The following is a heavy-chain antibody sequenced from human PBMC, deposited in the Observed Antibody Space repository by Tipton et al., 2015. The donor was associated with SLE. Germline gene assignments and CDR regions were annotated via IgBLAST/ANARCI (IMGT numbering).Heavy chain of an antibody. CDR1: GGSISSSSYY. J-gene: IGHJ4*02. V-gene: IGHV4-39*07. CDR2: IYYSGST. CDR3: ARDADYSKVLDY. Sequence: TLSLTCTVSGGSISSSSYYWGWIRQPPGKGLEWIGSIYYSGSTYYNPSLKSRVTISVDTSKNRFSLKLSSVTAADTAVYYCARDADYSKVLDYWGQGTLVTVSS. D-gene: IGHD4-11*01.